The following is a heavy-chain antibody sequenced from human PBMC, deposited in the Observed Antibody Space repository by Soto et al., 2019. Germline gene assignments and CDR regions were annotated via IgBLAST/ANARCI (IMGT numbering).Heavy chain of an antibody. V-gene: IGHV4-31*02. Sequence: SETLSLTCTVSGGSISSGGYYWSWIRQHPGKGLEWIGYIYYSGSTYYNPSLKSRVTISVDTSKNQFSLKLSSVTAADTAVYYSARERGSYVTSGFDYWGQGTLVTVSS. J-gene: IGHJ4*02. CDR3: ARERGSYVTSGFDY. D-gene: IGHD1-26*01. CDR2: IYYSGST. CDR1: GGSISSGGYY.